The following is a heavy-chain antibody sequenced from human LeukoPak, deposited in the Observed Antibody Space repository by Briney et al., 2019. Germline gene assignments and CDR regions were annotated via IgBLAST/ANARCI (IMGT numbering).Heavy chain of an antibody. Sequence: GGSLRLSCAASGFTFGDYGMSWVRQAPGKGLEWVSGINWNGGSTGYADSVKGRFTISRDNAKNSLYLQMNSLRAEDTALYYCAREQDIVVVPAFDYWGQGTLVTVSS. V-gene: IGHV3-20*04. J-gene: IGHJ4*02. D-gene: IGHD2-2*01. CDR3: AREQDIVVVPAFDY. CDR1: GFTFGDYG. CDR2: INWNGGST.